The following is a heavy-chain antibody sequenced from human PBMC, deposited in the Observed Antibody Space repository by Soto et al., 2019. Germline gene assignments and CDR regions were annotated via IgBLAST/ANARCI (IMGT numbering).Heavy chain of an antibody. CDR1: GFTFSSYA. V-gene: IGHV3-23*01. D-gene: IGHD3-10*01. J-gene: IGHJ4*02. Sequence: GGSLRLSCAASGFTFSSYAMSWVRQAPGKGLEWVSAISGSGGSTYYADSVKGRFTISRDNSKNTLYLQMNSLRAEDTAVYYCAPIIRLPVRGAMPDYWGQGTLVTVSS. CDR3: APIIRLPVRGAMPDY. CDR2: ISGSGGST.